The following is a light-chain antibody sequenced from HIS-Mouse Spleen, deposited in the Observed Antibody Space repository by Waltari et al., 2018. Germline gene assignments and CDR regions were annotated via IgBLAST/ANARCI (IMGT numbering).Light chain of an antibody. V-gene: IGLV2-14*03. CDR1: SSDVGGYKY. CDR2: DVS. Sequence: QSALTPPASVSGSPGQSITISCTGTSSDVGGYKYVSCYQQHPGKAPKLMIYDVSKRPAGVSNRFSGSKSGNTASLTISGLQAEDEADYYCSSYTSSSTYVFGTGTKVTVL. J-gene: IGLJ1*01. CDR3: SSYTSSSTYV.